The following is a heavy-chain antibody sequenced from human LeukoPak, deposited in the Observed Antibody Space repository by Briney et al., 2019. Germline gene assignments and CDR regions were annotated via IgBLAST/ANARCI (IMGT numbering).Heavy chain of an antibody. Sequence: SETLSLTCTVSGGSISSYYWSWIRQPPGKGLEWIGYIYYSGSTNYNPSLKSRVTISVDTSKNQFSLKLSSVTAVDTAVYYCARGDYYDSSGYYRVGYGMDVWGQGTTVTVSS. D-gene: IGHD3-22*01. J-gene: IGHJ6*02. CDR3: ARGDYYDSSGYYRVGYGMDV. CDR2: IYYSGST. V-gene: IGHV4-59*01. CDR1: GGSISSYY.